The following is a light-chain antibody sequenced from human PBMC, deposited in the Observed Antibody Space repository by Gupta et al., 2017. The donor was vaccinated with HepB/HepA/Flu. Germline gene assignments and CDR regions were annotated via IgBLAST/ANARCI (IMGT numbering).Light chain of an antibody. V-gene: IGKV3-20*01. J-gene: IGKJ1*01. CDR1: QSVSNSY. CDR3: HLYGASPRT. Sequence: EIVLTQSPDTLSLSPGERVTLSCRASQSVSNSYLAWYQNKPGQAPRLLIYGTSIRATGSPARFSGSGSWTDFPLSISRLEPEDFAVYFCHLYGASPRTFGPWTKVEIK. CDR2: GTS.